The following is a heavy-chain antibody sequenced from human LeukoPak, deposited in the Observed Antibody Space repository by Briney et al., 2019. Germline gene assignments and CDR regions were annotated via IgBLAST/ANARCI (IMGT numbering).Heavy chain of an antibody. D-gene: IGHD5-12*01. CDR1: GFTFSSYA. J-gene: IGHJ4*02. V-gene: IGHV3-23*01. Sequence: GGSLRLSCAASGFTFSSYAMSWVRQAPGKGLEWVSAISGSGGSTYYADSVKGRFTISRDNSKNTLYPQMNSLRAEDTAVYYCAKPGYSGYDFLYYFDYWGQGTLVTVSS. CDR3: AKPGYSGYDFLYYFDY. CDR2: ISGSGGST.